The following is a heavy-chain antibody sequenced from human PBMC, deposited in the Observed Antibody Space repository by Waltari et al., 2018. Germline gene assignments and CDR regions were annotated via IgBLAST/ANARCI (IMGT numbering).Heavy chain of an antibody. CDR1: GLTFSMFA. V-gene: IGHV3-23*01. CDR3: AKDHGIAY. D-gene: IGHD2-21*01. CDR2: ISNSGADT. J-gene: IGHJ4*02. Sequence: QLLESGGGLVQPGGSLRLSCSDSGLTFSMFAMSWVRQAPGKGLEWVSGISNSGADTDYTDSVEGRFTISRDNSKKTLYLQMNTLRVEDTAVYYCAKDHGIAYWGQGTLVTVSS.